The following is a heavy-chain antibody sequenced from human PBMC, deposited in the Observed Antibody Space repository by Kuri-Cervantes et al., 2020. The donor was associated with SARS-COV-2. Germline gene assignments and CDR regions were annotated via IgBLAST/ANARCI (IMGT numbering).Heavy chain of an antibody. D-gene: IGHD6-13*01. V-gene: IGHV2-70*04. CDR2: IEWDDSK. CDR3: ARTSYSRTYYFDY. J-gene: IGHJ4*02. Sequence: WVRQPPGKALEWLARIEWDDSKFYTPSLRSRLTISKDTSRNLVFLTMTDMDPEDTATYYCARTSYSRTYYFDYWGQGSLVTVSS.